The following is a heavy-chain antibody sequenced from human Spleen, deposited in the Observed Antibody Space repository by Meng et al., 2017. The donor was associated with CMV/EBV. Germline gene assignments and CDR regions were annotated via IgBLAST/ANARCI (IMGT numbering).Heavy chain of an antibody. V-gene: IGHV1-18*01. CDR2: ISASNGNT. J-gene: IGHJ4*02. D-gene: IGHD3-16*01. Sequence: CKGYCYTFISNGMSRVRRAPGRGREEMRWISASNGNTNNSKKPQGRVTMATDTTTSTAYMELRSLRSDDSAVYYCARRSGQGGSDYWGQGTLVTVSS. CDR1: CYTFISNG. CDR3: ARRSGQGGSDY.